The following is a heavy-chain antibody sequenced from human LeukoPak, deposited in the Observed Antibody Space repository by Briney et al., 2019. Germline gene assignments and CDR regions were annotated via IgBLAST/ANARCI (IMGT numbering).Heavy chain of an antibody. J-gene: IGHJ4*02. CDR2: IYYSGIT. CDR1: GGSISSGGYY. Sequence: SETLSLTCTVSGGSISSGGYYWSWIRQHPGKGLEWIGYIYYSGITYYNPSLKSRVIILVDTSKNQFSLKLSSVTAADTAVYYCARVFPDSTGAYRYLDYWGQGMLVTVSS. V-gene: IGHV4-31*03. D-gene: IGHD3-22*01. CDR3: ARVFPDSTGAYRYLDY.